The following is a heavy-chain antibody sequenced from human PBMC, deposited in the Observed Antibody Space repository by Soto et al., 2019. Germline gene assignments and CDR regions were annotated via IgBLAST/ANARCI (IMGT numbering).Heavy chain of an antibody. Sequence: GSLRLSCSASGFTFNTYWMHWVRQAPGKGLIWVSRLNGDGSTIDYADSVKGRFTMSRDNANNTLYLQMNSLRAEDTAVYYCAKSPPAVAGYFDYWGQGTLVTVSS. V-gene: IGHV3-74*01. CDR1: GFTFNTYW. D-gene: IGHD6-19*01. CDR2: LNGDGSTI. CDR3: AKSPPAVAGYFDY. J-gene: IGHJ4*02.